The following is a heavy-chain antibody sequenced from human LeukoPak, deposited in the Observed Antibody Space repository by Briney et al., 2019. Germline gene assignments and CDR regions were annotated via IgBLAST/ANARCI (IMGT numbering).Heavy chain of an antibody. D-gene: IGHD4-23*01. CDR1: GGSISSDNSY. Sequence: PSETLSLTCTVSGGSISSDNSYWSWIRQPPGRGLEWIGYIYYSGTTYYNPSLQRRVNISADTSKNEFSLRLRSVTAADTAVYYCARDARWSRSSAADYWGQGILVTVSS. CDR3: ARDARWSRSSAADY. V-gene: IGHV4-30-4*01. CDR2: IYYSGTT. J-gene: IGHJ4*02.